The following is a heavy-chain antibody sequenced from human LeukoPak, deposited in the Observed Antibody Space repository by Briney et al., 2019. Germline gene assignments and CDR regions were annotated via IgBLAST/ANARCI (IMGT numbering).Heavy chain of an antibody. Sequence: GGSLRLSCAASGFTFSSYAMSWVRQAPGKGLEWVSVIYSGGSIYYADSVKGRFTISRDNSKNILYLQMNSLRAEDTAVYYCAGGYCSSTSWGTFANWGQGTRVTVSS. V-gene: IGHV3-53*01. CDR2: IYSGGSI. D-gene: IGHD2-2*01. CDR3: AGGYCSSTSWGTFAN. J-gene: IGHJ4*02. CDR1: GFTFSSYA.